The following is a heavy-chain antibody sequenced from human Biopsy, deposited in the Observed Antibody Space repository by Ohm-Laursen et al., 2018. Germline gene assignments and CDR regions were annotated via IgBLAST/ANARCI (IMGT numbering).Heavy chain of an antibody. CDR1: GYTFTDYA. D-gene: IGHD3-3*01. V-gene: IGHV1-18*01. CDR3: AREGTSVTFFGKISDYYFDF. J-gene: IGHJ4*02. Sequence: SVKVSCKASGYTFTDYAINWVRQAPGQGLEWLGWISVKTGNTNYTQKLQGRVTMTTDTSTNTAYMGLRSLRSDDTALYYCAREGTSVTFFGKISDYYFDFWGPGTVVTVSS. CDR2: ISVKTGNT.